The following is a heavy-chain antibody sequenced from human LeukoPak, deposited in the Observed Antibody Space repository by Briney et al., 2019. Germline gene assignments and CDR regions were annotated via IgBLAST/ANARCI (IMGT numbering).Heavy chain of an antibody. CDR3: ARVSGGYSGYEQRFDY. CDR2: IYYSGST. J-gene: IGHJ4*02. V-gene: IGHV4-59*01. CDR1: GGSISSYY. Sequence: SETLSLTCIVSGGSISSYYWSWIRQPPGKGLEWIGYIYYSGSTNYNPSLKSRVTISVDTSKNQFSLKLSSVTAADTAVYYCARVSGGYSGYEQRFDYWGQGTLVTVSS. D-gene: IGHD5-12*01.